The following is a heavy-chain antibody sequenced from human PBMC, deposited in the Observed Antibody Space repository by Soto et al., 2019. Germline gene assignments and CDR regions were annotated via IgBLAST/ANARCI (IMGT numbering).Heavy chain of an antibody. Sequence: QVQLQESGPGLVKRSQTLSLTCTVSGGSISSGGYYWSWIRQHPGKGLEWIGYIYYSGSTYYNPSLKSRVTISVDTSKNQFSLKLSSVTAADTAVYYCARVCGGDCHYGMDVWGQGTTVTVSS. CDR3: ARVCGGDCHYGMDV. J-gene: IGHJ6*02. D-gene: IGHD2-21*02. CDR2: IYYSGST. CDR1: GGSISSGGYY. V-gene: IGHV4-31*03.